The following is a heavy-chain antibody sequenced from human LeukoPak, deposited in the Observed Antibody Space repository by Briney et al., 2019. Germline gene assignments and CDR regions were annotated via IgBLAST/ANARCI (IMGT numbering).Heavy chain of an antibody. CDR1: GFSLSDQF. V-gene: IGHV3-72*01. J-gene: IGHJ3*02. CDR2: SRNRANSHTT. D-gene: IGHD3-16*01. CDR3: TRDGGNSGNTAFDI. Sequence: GGSLRLSCAASGFSLSDQFMDWVRQAPGKGLEWIGRSRNRANSHTTEYAASVEGRFTTSRDDSGNLMYLQMNSLKIEDTAVYFCTRDGGNSGNTAFDIWGQGTEVTVSS.